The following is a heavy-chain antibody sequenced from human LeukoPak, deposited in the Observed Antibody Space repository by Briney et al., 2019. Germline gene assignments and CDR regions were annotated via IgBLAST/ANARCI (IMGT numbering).Heavy chain of an antibody. CDR3: ATHGYSYGPYYFDY. CDR2: FDPEDVDT. V-gene: IGHV1-24*01. J-gene: IGHJ4*02. CDR1: EYRLTELS. Sequence: ASVKVSCKVSEYRLTELSMHWVRLAPGKGLEWMGGFDPEDVDTIYAQKFEGRVTMTEDTSTDTAYLELSSLRSEDTAMYYCATHGYSYGPYYFDYWGQGTLVTVSS. D-gene: IGHD5-18*01.